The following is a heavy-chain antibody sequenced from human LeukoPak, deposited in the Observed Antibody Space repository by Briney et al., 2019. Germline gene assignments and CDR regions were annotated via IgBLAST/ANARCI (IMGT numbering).Heavy chain of an antibody. CDR1: GFTVSSNY. CDR3: ARDSGGWGTLFDY. V-gene: IGHV3-66*01. D-gene: IGHD3-16*01. CDR2: ISSGGST. J-gene: IGHJ4*02. Sequence: PGGSLRVSCAASGFTVSSNYMSWVRQAPGKGLEWVSVISSGGSTYYADSVKGRFTISRDNSKNTLYLHMNSLRAEDTAVYYCARDSGGWGTLFDYWGQGTLVTVSS.